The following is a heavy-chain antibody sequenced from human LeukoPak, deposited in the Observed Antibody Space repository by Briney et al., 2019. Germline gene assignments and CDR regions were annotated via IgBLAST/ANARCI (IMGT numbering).Heavy chain of an antibody. CDR1: GGSISSYY. Sequence: PSETLSLTCTVSGGSISSYYWSWIRQPPGKGLEWIGYIYYSGSTNYNPSLKSRVTISVDTSKNQFSLKLSSVTAADTAVYYCARLAARPNYYYYYMDAWGKGATVTVSS. V-gene: IGHV4-59*01. D-gene: IGHD6-6*01. CDR3: ARLAARPNYYYYYMDA. CDR2: IYYSGST. J-gene: IGHJ6*03.